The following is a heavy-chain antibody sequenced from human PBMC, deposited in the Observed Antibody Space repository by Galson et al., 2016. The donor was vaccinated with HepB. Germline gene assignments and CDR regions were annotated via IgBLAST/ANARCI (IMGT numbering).Heavy chain of an antibody. CDR1: ELSFKDYG. CDR2: ISMSGSSA. CDR3: AKGTTRLGDN. Sequence: SLRLSCAASELSFKDYGMSWVRQAPGKGLEWVAAISMSGSSADYADSVKGRFTISRDNSKNMLYLQMNSLRVEDSALYYCAKGTTRLGDNWGQGILVTVSS. D-gene: IGHD4-11*01. V-gene: IGHV3-23*01. J-gene: IGHJ4*02.